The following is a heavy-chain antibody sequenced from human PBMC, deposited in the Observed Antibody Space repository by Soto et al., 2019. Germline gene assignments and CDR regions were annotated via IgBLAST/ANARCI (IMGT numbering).Heavy chain of an antibody. J-gene: IGHJ4*03. V-gene: IGHV3-7*01. CDR2: IKEDGSEK. CDR1: GFIFNNYW. D-gene: IGHD7-27*01. CDR3: ARDPGDGYNDY. Sequence: PGGSLRLSCAASGFIFNNYWMSCVRQAPGKGLEWLAHIKEDGSEKYYVDSVKGRFTISRDNVKNSLYLQMNSLRAEDTAEYFCARDPGDGYNDYWGQGTLVTVSS.